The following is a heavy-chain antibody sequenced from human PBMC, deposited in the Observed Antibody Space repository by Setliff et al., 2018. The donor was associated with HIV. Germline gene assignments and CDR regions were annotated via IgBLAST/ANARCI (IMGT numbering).Heavy chain of an antibody. J-gene: IGHJ3*02. D-gene: IGHD5-12*01. V-gene: IGHV4-38-2*01. Sequence: KTSETLSLTCAVSGYSVSSGHYWGWIRQPPGKGLEWIASIYYSGSTYYAPSLKSRVTISVDTCKNQFSLKLTSVTAADTAVYFCARVVPREVAPGGFDIWGQGTMVTVSS. CDR3: ARVVPREVAPGGFDI. CDR2: IYYSGST. CDR1: GYSVSSGHY.